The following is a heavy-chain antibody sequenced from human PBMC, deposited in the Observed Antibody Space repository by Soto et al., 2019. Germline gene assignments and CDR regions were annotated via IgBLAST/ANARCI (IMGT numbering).Heavy chain of an antibody. Sequence: GSLRLPCAASGFTFSSYAMSWVRQAPGKGLKWVSAISGSGGSTYYADSVKGRFTISRDNSKNTLYLQMNSLRAEDTAVYYCAKHWDYYDSSGYYLDPTPVDYWGQGTLVTVSS. CDR2: ISGSGGST. CDR3: AKHWDYYDSSGYYLDPTPVDY. V-gene: IGHV3-23*01. J-gene: IGHJ4*02. CDR1: GFTFSSYA. D-gene: IGHD3-22*01.